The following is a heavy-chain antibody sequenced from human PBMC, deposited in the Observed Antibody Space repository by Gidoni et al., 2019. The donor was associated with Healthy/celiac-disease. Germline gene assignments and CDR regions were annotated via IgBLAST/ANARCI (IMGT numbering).Heavy chain of an antibody. CDR2: ISYDGSNK. V-gene: IGHV3-30*01. D-gene: IGHD6-19*01. Sequence: QVQLVESGGGVVQPGRSLRLSCAASGFTFSSYAMHWVRQAPGKGLEWVGVISYDGSNKYYADSVKGRFTISRDNSKNTLYLQMNSLRAEDTAVYYCARVIAVAAFQNYYFDYWGQGTLVTVSS. CDR1: GFTFSSYA. CDR3: ARVIAVAAFQNYYFDY. J-gene: IGHJ4*02.